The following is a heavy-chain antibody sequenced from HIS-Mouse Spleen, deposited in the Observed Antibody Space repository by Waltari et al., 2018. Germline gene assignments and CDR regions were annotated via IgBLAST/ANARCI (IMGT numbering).Heavy chain of an antibody. V-gene: IGHV3-30*18. Sequence: QVQLVESGGGVVQPGRSLRLSCAASGCISSSYGMHWVRQAPGKGLGWGAVISYDGRKKYYEESVKGRFTISRDNSKNTLYLQMNSLRAAVSAVYYCAKDRGSQFDSWGQGTLVTVSS. J-gene: IGHJ4*02. D-gene: IGHD1-26*01. CDR1: GCISSSYG. CDR2: ISYDGRKK. CDR3: AKDRGSQFDS.